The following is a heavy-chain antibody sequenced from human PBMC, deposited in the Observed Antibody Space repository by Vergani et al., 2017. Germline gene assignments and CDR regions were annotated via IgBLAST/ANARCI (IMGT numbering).Heavy chain of an antibody. V-gene: IGHV4-34*01. D-gene: IGHD3-3*01. CDR3: ARAKRFLEWLYYYGMDV. J-gene: IGHJ6*04. CDR2: INHSGST. Sequence: QVQLQQWGAGLLKPSETLSLTCAVYGGSFSGYYWSWIRQPPGKGLEWIGEINHSGSTNYNPSLKSRVTISVDTSKNQFYLRLSSVTAADTAVYYCARAKRFLEWLYYYGMDVGGEGTTVTVSS. CDR1: GGSFSGYY.